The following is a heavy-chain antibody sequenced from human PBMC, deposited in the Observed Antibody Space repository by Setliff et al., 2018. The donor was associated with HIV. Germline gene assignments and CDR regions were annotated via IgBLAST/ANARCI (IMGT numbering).Heavy chain of an antibody. V-gene: IGHV4-59*01. D-gene: IGHD5-12*01. CDR3: AREWLQHTGDDAFDI. Sequence: SETLSLTCTVSGGSISSYYWSWIRKPPGKGMERVGYIYYTGTTKYNPSLKSRVTISIDTTKNQFSLKLNSVTSADTAVYYCAREWLQHTGDDAFDIWGQGTMVTVSS. J-gene: IGHJ3*02. CDR2: IYYTGTT. CDR1: GGSISSYY.